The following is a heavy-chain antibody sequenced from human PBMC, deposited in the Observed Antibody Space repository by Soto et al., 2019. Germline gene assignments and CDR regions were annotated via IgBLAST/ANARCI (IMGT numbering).Heavy chain of an antibody. D-gene: IGHD2-15*01. CDR3: AKVGVYCSGGSCYSHFDY. Sequence: EVQLVESGGGLVQPGRSLRLSCAASGFTFDDYAMHWVRQAPGKGLVWVSGISWNSGSIGYADSVKGRFTISRDNAKNSLYLQMNSLRAEDTALYYCAKVGVYCSGGSCYSHFDYWGQGTLVTVSS. CDR1: GFTFDDYA. V-gene: IGHV3-9*01. CDR2: ISWNSGSI. J-gene: IGHJ4*02.